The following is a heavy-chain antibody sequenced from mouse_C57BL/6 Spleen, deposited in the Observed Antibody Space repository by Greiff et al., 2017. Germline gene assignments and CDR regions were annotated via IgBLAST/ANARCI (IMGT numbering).Heavy chain of an antibody. J-gene: IGHJ2*01. Sequence: QVQLQQPGAELVKPGASVKLSCKASDYTFTSYWMHWVKQRPGQGLEWIGMIHPNSGSTNYNEKFKSKATLTVDKSSSTAYMQLSSLTSEDSAVYYCARRDYGSSYGRYFDYWGQGTTLTVSS. D-gene: IGHD1-1*01. CDR1: DYTFTSYW. CDR3: ARRDYGSSYGRYFDY. V-gene: IGHV1-64*01. CDR2: IHPNSGST.